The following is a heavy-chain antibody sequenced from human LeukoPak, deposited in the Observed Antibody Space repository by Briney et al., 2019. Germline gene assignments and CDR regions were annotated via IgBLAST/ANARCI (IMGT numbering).Heavy chain of an antibody. J-gene: IGHJ4*02. D-gene: IGHD5-24*01. V-gene: IGHV3-21*01. CDR2: ISSSSSYI. CDR3: ARDILEMATIPFDY. CDR1: GFTFSSYW. Sequence: GGSLRLSCAASGFTFSSYWMHWVRQAPGKGLVWVSSISSSSSYIYYADSVKGRFTISRDNAKNSLYLQMNSLRAEDTAVYYCARDILEMATIPFDYWGQGTLVTVSS.